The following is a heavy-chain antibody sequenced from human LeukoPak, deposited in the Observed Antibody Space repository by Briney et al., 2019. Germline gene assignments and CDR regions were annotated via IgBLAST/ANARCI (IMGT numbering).Heavy chain of an antibody. D-gene: IGHD3-3*01. CDR1: GFSFSSYW. Sequence: GGSLRLSCAASGFSFSSYWMHWVRQAPGKGLEWVSRINSDGSSTTYADSVKGRSSISRDNAENTLYLHMSSLRAEDTGVYYCARAVRAHPPADFWGQGTLVTVSS. CDR3: ARAVRAHPPADF. J-gene: IGHJ4*02. V-gene: IGHV3-74*01. CDR2: INSDGSST.